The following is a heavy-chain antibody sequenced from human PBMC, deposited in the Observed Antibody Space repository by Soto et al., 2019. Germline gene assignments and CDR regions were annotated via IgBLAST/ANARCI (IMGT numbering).Heavy chain of an antibody. CDR3: ARISDIVVVPAAIPRDSYYYGMDV. D-gene: IGHD2-2*01. V-gene: IGHV1-2*02. CDR2: INPNSGGT. CDR1: GYTFTGYY. J-gene: IGHJ6*02. Sequence: ASVKVSCKASGYTFTGYYMHWVRQAPGQGLEWMGWINPNSGGTNYAQKFQGRVTMTRDTSISTAYMELSRLRADDTAVYYCARISDIVVVPAAIPRDSYYYGMDVWGQGTTVTVSS.